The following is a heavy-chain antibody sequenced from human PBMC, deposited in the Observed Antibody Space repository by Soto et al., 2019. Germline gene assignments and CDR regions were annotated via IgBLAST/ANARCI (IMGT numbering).Heavy chain of an antibody. Sequence: QVQLVQSGAEVKKPGASVKVSCKASGYTFTSYGISWVRQAPGQGLEWMGWISAYNGNTNYAQKLQGRVTMTTDTSPSTAYMELRSLRSDDTAVYYCASDSWDTVTMVVRVSYYYYYGMDVWGQGTTVTVSS. D-gene: IGHD4-17*01. CDR1: GYTFTSYG. CDR3: ASDSWDTVTMVVRVSYYYYYGMDV. CDR2: ISAYNGNT. J-gene: IGHJ6*02. V-gene: IGHV1-18*01.